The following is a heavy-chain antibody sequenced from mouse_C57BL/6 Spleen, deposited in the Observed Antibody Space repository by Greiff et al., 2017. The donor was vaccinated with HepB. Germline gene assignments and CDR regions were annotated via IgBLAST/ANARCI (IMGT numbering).Heavy chain of an antibody. CDR1: GYTFTSYW. J-gene: IGHJ4*01. V-gene: IGHV1-53*01. Sequence: QVQLQQSGTELVKPGASVKLSCKASGYTFTSYWMHWVKQRPGQGLEWIGNINPSNGGTNYNEKFKSKATLTVDKSSSTAYMQLRSLTSEDSAVYYCARGDDYDVPAMDYWGQGTSVTVSS. CDR2: INPSNGGT. D-gene: IGHD2-4*01. CDR3: ARGDDYDVPAMDY.